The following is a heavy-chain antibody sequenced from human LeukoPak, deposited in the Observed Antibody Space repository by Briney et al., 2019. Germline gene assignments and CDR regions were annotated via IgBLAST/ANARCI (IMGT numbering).Heavy chain of an antibody. J-gene: IGHJ4*02. CDR1: GYTFTSYG. CDR2: ISAYNGST. Sequence: ASVKVSCKASGYTFTSYGISWVRQAPGQGLEWMGWISAYNGSTNYAQKLQGRVTMTTDTSTSTAYMELRSLRSDDTAVYYCARGKYYYDSSGYYRYYFDYWGQGTLVTVSS. D-gene: IGHD3-22*01. CDR3: ARGKYYYDSSGYYRYYFDY. V-gene: IGHV1-18*01.